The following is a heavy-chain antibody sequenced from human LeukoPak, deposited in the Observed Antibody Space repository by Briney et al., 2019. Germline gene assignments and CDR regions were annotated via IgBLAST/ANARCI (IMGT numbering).Heavy chain of an antibody. D-gene: IGHD3-10*01. J-gene: IGHJ4*02. CDR2: IYYSGST. CDR3: ARGYYGSGSYTADY. Sequence: SETLSLTCTVSGGSISSGGYYWSWIRQHPGKGLEWIGYIYYSGSTYYNPSLKSRVTISVDTSKNQFSLKLSSVTAADTAVYYCARGYYGSGSYTADYWGQGTLVTVSS. CDR1: GGSISSGGYY. V-gene: IGHV4-31*03.